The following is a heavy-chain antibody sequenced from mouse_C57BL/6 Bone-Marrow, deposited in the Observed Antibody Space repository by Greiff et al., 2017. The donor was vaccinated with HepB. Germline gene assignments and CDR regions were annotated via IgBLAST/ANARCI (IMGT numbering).Heavy chain of an antibody. D-gene: IGHD1-1*01. CDR2: IWWDDDK. V-gene: IGHV8-8*01. J-gene: IGHJ1*03. CDR3: ARKGDYYGSSHWYFDV. CDR1: GFSLSTFGMG. Sequence: QVTLKVSGPGILQPSQTLSLTCSFSGFSLSTFGMGVGWIRQPSGKGLEWLAHIWWDDDKYYNPALKSRRTISKDTSKNQVFLKIANVDTADTATYYCARKGDYYGSSHWYFDVWGTGTTVTVSS.